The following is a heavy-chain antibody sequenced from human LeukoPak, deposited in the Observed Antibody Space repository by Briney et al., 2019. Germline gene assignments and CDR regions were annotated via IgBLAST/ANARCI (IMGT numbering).Heavy chain of an antibody. CDR2: IRAYNCNT. J-gene: IGHJ6*03. D-gene: IGHD2-2*02. Sequence: ATSVKVSCKASGYTFTSYSISWLRQAPGPGHERMGWIRAYNCNTNYTHNLHGRVTITTDTSKSTAYMELRSVRSDDTAVYYCARCKYRYYYHYMDVWGKGTTVTISS. CDR1: GYTFTSYS. CDR3: ARCKYRYYYHYMDV. V-gene: IGHV1-18*01.